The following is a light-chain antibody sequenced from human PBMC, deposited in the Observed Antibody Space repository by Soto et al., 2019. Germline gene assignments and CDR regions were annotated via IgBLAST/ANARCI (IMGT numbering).Light chain of an antibody. V-gene: IGKV3-20*01. CDR1: QSLSTRS. Sequence: GLTPAPRTRSLSAGKSVTLAWRTSQSLSTRSLAWYQQKPGQAPSLLIYEASTRAPGTPDRFSGSGSGTDFTPTISLLEHEDFVVYYCQQYGSSGTVGQGTKVDIK. CDR3: QQYGSSGT. CDR2: EAS. J-gene: IGKJ1*01.